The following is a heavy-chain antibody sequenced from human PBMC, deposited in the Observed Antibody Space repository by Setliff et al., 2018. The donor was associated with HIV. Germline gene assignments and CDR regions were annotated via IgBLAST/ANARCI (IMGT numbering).Heavy chain of an antibody. D-gene: IGHD5-18*01. J-gene: IGHJ4*02. V-gene: IGHV3-21*01. CDR1: GFTFSNYK. CDR2: ISSSSSYI. CDR3: ASIELAAMVPVDY. Sequence: PGGSLRLSCAASGFTFSNYKMIWVRQAPGKGLEWVSSISSSSSYIFYTDSVKGRFTISRDNAKNSLFLQMNSLRAEDTAVYYCASIELAAMVPVDYWGQGTLVTVSS.